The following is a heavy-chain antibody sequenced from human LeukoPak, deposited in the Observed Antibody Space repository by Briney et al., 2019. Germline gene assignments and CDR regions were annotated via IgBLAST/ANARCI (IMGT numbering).Heavy chain of an antibody. CDR2: IYYSGST. J-gene: IGHJ3*02. D-gene: IGHD4-17*01. CDR1: GGSISSYY. Sequence: SETLSLTCTVSGGSISSYYWSWIRQPPGKGLEWIGYIYYSGSTNYNPSLKSRVTISVDTSKNQFSLKLSSVTAADAAVYYCASGDTVTIPGAFDIWGQGTMVIVSS. CDR3: ASGDTVTIPGAFDI. V-gene: IGHV4-59*01.